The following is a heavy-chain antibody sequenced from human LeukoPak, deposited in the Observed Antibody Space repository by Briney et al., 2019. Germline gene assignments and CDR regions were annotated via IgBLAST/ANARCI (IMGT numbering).Heavy chain of an antibody. CDR3: ARHGVGATTPNFDY. V-gene: IGHV5-51*01. J-gene: IGHJ4*02. CDR1: EDSFTNYW. Sequence: GESLKISCKGSEDSFTNYWIGWVRQMPGKGLECMGIIYPGDSDTRYSPSFQGQVTISADKSSSTAYLQWSSLKASDTAMYYCARHGVGATTPNFDYWGQGTLVTVSS. CDR2: IYPGDSDT. D-gene: IGHD1-26*01.